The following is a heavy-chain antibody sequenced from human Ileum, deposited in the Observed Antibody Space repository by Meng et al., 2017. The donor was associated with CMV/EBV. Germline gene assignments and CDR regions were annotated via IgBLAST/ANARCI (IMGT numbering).Heavy chain of an antibody. CDR1: GFTFGNYW. CDR3: ARGPLGCNSITCHTRYGMDV. D-gene: IGHD2/OR15-2a*01. J-gene: IGHJ6*02. Sequence: GESLKISCAASGFTFGNYWMSWVRQAPGKGLEWVANIEQDGGETHYVDSARGRFSISRDNARDSLFLQMSSLTAEDTAVYYCARGPLGCNSITCHTRYGMDVWGQGTTVTVSS. V-gene: IGHV3-7*01. CDR2: IEQDGGET.